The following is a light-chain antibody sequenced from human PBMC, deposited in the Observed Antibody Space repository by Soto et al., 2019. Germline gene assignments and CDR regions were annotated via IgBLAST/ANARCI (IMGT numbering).Light chain of an antibody. CDR3: QPLESYPST. V-gene: IGKV1-9*01. Sequence: IQLTQSPSSLCSSVGDRVTITCRASLCINIFLGLYQQKPAKAPKLLIYAASTLQSGVPSRFAGSGSGTDFTLTISSLQPEDFATYYCQPLESYPSTFGGGTQLDIK. CDR2: AAS. CDR1: LCINIF. J-gene: IGKJ4*01.